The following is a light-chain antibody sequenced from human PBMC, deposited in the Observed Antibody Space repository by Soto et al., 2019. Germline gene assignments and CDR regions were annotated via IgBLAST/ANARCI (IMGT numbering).Light chain of an antibody. CDR1: SSNIGARYD. CDR2: ANI. Sequence: QSLLTQPPSLSGAPGQRVTISCTGSSSNIGARYDVHWYQQLPGTAPKLLIYANINRPSGVPDRFSGSKSDTSASLAITGLQAEDEADYYCQSYDSSLSGYVFGTGTKVTVL. CDR3: QSYDSSLSGYV. J-gene: IGLJ1*01. V-gene: IGLV1-40*01.